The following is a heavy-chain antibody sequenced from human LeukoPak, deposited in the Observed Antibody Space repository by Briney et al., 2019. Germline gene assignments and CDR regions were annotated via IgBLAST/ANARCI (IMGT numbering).Heavy chain of an antibody. V-gene: IGHV1-58*02. CDR3: AAGDSSSWYGY. CDR1: GFTFTRSA. J-gene: IGHJ4*02. D-gene: IGHD6-13*01. Sequence: SVKVSCKASGFTFTRSAMRWVRQARGQRLEWIGWIVVGSGNTNYAQKFQERVTITRDMSTSTAYMELSSLRSEDTAVYSCAAGDSSSWYGYWGQGTLVTVSS. CDR2: IVVGSGNT.